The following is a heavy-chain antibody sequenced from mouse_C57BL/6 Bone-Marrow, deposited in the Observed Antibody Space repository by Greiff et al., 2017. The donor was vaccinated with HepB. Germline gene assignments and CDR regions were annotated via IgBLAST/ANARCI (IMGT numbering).Heavy chain of an antibody. CDR1: GYAFSSSW. D-gene: IGHD1-1*01. CDR2: IYPGDGDT. V-gene: IGHV1-82*01. CDR3: TRSLITTFAY. Sequence: QVQLQQSGPELVKPGASVKISCKASGYAFSSSWMNWVKQRPGKGLEWIGRIYPGDGDTNYNGKFKGKATLTADKSSSTAYMQLSSLTSEDSAVYFCTRSLITTFAYWGQGTLVTVSA. J-gene: IGHJ3*01.